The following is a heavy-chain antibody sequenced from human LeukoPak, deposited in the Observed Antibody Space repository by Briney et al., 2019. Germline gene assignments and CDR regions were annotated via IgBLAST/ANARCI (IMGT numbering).Heavy chain of an antibody. J-gene: IGHJ4*02. D-gene: IGHD6-13*01. CDR3: AKELDYSSSWPRGFHY. Sequence: PGGSLRLSCAASGFTFSSYGMHWVRQAPGKGLEWVAVISYDGSNKYYADSVEGRFTISRDNSKNTLYLQMNSLRAEDTAVYYCAKELDYSSSWPRGFHYWGQGTLVTVSS. CDR2: ISYDGSNK. V-gene: IGHV3-30*18. CDR1: GFTFSSYG.